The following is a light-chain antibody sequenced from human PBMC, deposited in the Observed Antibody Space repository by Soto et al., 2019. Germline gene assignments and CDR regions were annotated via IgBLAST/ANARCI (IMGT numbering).Light chain of an antibody. CDR3: QQRSNWPPT. J-gene: IGKJ1*01. Sequence: EIVLTQSPATLSLSPGERATLSCRARQSVXSSHSAWYQQRPGQAPRLLXDNSSNRATGSPARLSGSGSATDFTLTISYLEPKDFSVFYCQQRSNWPPTFGQGTKVEIK. CDR1: QSVXSSH. V-gene: IGKV3-11*01. CDR2: NSS.